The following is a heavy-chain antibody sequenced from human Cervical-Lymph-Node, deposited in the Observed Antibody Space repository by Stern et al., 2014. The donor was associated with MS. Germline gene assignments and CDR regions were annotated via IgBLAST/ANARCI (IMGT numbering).Heavy chain of an antibody. Sequence: QVQLQESGPGLVKPSENLSLTCTVSGGSLRSYYWNWIRPAPGKGLEWLGVIYYTGSVNYNPSLAIRVAMTVDTSKNQFSLTVSSVTAADTAVYYCAREGEYCSGSRCYPFLDYWGQGTLVTVSS. D-gene: IGHD2-15*01. CDR3: AREGEYCSGSRCYPFLDY. J-gene: IGHJ4*02. V-gene: IGHV4-59*01. CDR2: IYYTGSV. CDR1: GGSLRSYY.